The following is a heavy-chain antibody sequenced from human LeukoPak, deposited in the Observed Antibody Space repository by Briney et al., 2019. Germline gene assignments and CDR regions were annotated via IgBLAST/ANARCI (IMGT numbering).Heavy chain of an antibody. Sequence: GGSLRLSCAASGFTFDDYGMSWVRQAPGKGLEWVSGINWNGGSTGYADSVKGRFTISRDNAKNSLYLQMNSLRAEDTAVYYCATIYCSSTSCQGDAFDIWGQGTMVTVSS. CDR2: INWNGGST. CDR1: GFTFDDYG. D-gene: IGHD2-2*01. V-gene: IGHV3-20*04. CDR3: ATIYCSSTSCQGDAFDI. J-gene: IGHJ3*02.